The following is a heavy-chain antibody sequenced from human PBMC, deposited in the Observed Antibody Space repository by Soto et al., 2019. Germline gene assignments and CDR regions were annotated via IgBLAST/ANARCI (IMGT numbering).Heavy chain of an antibody. J-gene: IGHJ4*02. V-gene: IGHV3-73*01. Sequence: EVQLVESGGGLVQPGGSLKLSCAASGFTFSGSGMHWVRQASGKGLEWVGRIRSKANSYATAYTASVRGRFTISRDDSKNTAHLQMNSLKIEDTAVYYCTPWPEGIFGVAITHYWGQGTLVTVSS. D-gene: IGHD3-3*01. CDR3: TPWPEGIFGVAITHY. CDR1: GFTFSGSG. CDR2: IRSKANSYAT.